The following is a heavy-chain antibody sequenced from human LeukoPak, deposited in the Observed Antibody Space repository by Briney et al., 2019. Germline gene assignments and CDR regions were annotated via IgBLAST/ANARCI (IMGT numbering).Heavy chain of an antibody. CDR1: GGSFSGYY. D-gene: IGHD2-15*01. J-gene: IGHJ6*02. CDR2: INHSGST. CDR3: ARGQLACSGGSCYSRYYYYYGMDV. Sequence: PSETLSLTCAVYGGSFSGYYWSWIRQPPGKGLEWIGEINHSGSTNYNPSLTSRVTISVDTSKNQFSLKLSSVTAADTAVYYCARGQLACSGGSCYSRYYYYYGMDVWGQGTTVTVSS. V-gene: IGHV4-34*01.